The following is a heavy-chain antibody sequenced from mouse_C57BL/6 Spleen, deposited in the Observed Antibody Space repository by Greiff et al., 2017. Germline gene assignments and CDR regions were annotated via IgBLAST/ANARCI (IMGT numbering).Heavy chain of an antibody. CDR3: ARSGGITTVASYWYFGG. J-gene: IGHJ1*03. V-gene: IGHV14-2*01. CDR2: IDPEDGET. D-gene: IGHD1-1*01. Sequence: EVKLVESGAELVKPGASVKLSCTASGFNINDYYMYWVKQRPEQGLEWIGRIDPEDGETKYAPKFQGKATITADTSSNTAYLQLSSLTSEDTAVYYCARSGGITTVASYWYFGGWGTGTTVTVSS. CDR1: GFNINDYY.